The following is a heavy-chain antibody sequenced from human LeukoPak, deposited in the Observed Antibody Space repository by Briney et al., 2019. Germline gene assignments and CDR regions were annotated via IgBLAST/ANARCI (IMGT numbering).Heavy chain of an antibody. CDR1: GYSFSNFH. J-gene: IGHJ6*02. D-gene: IGHD6-19*01. V-gene: IGHV1-18*01. CDR3: ARGKHSSGWYPPYYYYYGMDV. CDR2: ISAYNGDT. Sequence: ASVKVSCKASGYSFSNFHINWVRQAPGQGLEWMGWISAYNGDTNYAQKLQGRVTMTTDTSTSTAYMELRSLRSDDTAVYYCARGKHSSGWYPPYYYYYGMDVWGQGTTVTVSS.